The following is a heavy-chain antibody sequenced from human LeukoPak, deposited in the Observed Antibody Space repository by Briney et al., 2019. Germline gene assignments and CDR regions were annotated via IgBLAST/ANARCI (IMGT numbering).Heavy chain of an antibody. Sequence: GGSLRLSCAASGFTFSGSAMHWVRQASGKGLEWVGRIRSKANSYATAYAASVKGRFTISRDDSKNTAYLQMNSLRAEDTAVYYCAASAPSGDYGDYWGQGTLVTVSS. D-gene: IGHD2-8*02. V-gene: IGHV3-73*01. CDR1: GFTFSGSA. CDR3: AASAPSGDYGDY. J-gene: IGHJ4*02. CDR2: IRSKANSYAT.